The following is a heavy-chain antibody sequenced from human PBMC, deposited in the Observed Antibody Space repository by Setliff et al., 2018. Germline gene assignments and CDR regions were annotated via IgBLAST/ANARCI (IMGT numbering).Heavy chain of an antibody. CDR2: LITNFGTT. D-gene: IGHD3-22*01. CDR1: GGTFSNFA. CDR3: ARWRVRDSGYYPRLSYMDV. J-gene: IGHJ6*03. Sequence: SVKVSCKTSGGTFSNFAINWVRQAPGQGLEWMGGLITNFGTTNYAQNFQGRVSITTDESTTTAYMELSSLRSEDTAVYYCARWRVRDSGYYPRLSYMDVWGKGTTVTVSS. V-gene: IGHV1-69*05.